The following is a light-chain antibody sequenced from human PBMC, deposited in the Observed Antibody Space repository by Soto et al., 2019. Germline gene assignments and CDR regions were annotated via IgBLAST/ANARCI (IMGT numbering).Light chain of an antibody. CDR3: CSYAGVSTFVV. CDR1: SSDVGGYNY. V-gene: IGLV2-11*01. CDR2: DVS. Sequence: QSALTQPRSVSGSPGQSLTISCTGTSSDVGGYNYVSWYQQHPGKAPKLMIYDVSKRPSGVPDRFSGSKSGNTASLTISGLQAEDEADYYCCSYAGVSTFVVFGGGTKLTVL. J-gene: IGLJ2*01.